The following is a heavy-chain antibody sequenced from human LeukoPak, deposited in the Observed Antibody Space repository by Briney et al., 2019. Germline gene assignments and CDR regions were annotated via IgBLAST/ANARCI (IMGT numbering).Heavy chain of an antibody. V-gene: IGHV4-34*01. J-gene: IGHJ4*02. CDR2: INHSGST. D-gene: IGHD3-22*01. CDR1: GGSFSGYY. Sequence: PSETLSLTCAVYGGSFSGYYWSWIRQPPGKGLEWIGEINHSGSTNYNPSLKSRVTISVDTSKNQFSLKLSSVTAADTAVYYCARGHRTYYYDSGGYYYRHWGQGTLVTVSS. CDR3: ARGHRTYYYDSGGYYYRH.